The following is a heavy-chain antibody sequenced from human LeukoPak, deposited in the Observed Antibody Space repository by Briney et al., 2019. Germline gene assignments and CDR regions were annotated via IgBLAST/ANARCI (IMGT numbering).Heavy chain of an antibody. CDR3: VREHIGGLDY. J-gene: IGHJ4*02. Sequence: GGSLRLSCAASGFSFSIFEMNWVRQAPGKGLEWVSHISSSGTTIYYADSVKGRFTISRDNPKNSLFLHMNSLTVEDTAVYYCVREHIGGLDYWGQGILVTVSS. D-gene: IGHD3-10*01. V-gene: IGHV3-48*03. CDR2: ISSSGTTI. CDR1: GFSFSIFE.